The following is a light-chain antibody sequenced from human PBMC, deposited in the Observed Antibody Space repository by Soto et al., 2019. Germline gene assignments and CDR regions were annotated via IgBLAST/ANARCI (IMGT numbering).Light chain of an antibody. CDR1: QGIKPD. CDR3: QQDYNYPYT. CDR2: VAS. J-gene: IGKJ2*01. Sequence: AIQLTQSPSSLSASVGDRVTITCRASQGIKPDVAWYQQKPGKAPKLLIHVASTLQSGVPSRFSGSGSGSDFTLTISNLQPEDLASYYCQQDYNYPYTFGQGNKLEI. V-gene: IGKV1-6*01.